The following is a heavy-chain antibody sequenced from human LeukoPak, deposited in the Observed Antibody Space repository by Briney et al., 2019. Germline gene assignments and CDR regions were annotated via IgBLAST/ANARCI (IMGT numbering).Heavy chain of an antibody. CDR3: ARDYYHGMDV. CDR1: GFTFSAYW. CDR2: IKQDGSEK. J-gene: IGHJ6*02. V-gene: IGHV3-7*05. Sequence: PGGSLRLSCVASGFTFSAYWMSWVRRAPGKGLEWVANIKQDGSEKYYLDSAKGRFTISRDNSKNSLYLQMNSLRAEDTAVYYCARDYYHGMDVWGQGTTVTVSS.